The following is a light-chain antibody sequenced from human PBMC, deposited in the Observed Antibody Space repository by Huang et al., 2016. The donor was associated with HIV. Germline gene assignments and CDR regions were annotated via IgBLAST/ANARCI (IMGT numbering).Light chain of an antibody. CDR2: GAS. Sequence: IVMTQSPATLSVSPGERATLSCRASAGGSNNVAWYQQRPGQTPRLLIHGASPRHTGIPAKFSGRGSGTEFTLTITSLQPEDSAVYYCQQYNNWPPWTFGPGTQVEI. CDR1: AGGSNN. J-gene: IGKJ1*01. V-gene: IGKV3D-15*01. CDR3: QQYNNWPPWT.